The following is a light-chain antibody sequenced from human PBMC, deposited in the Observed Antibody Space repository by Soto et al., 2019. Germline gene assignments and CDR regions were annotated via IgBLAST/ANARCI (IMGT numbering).Light chain of an antibody. CDR3: QHYNDLWG. Sequence: EIVMTQSPATLSVSPGERVTLSCRASQSVRSNLAWYQQKPGQVARVLIYGASTRAIGIPDRFSGSGSGREFTLTTSGLESEDFAVYNLQHYNDLWGFGGGTKVEIK. CDR1: QSVRSN. J-gene: IGKJ4*01. CDR2: GAS. V-gene: IGKV3-15*01.